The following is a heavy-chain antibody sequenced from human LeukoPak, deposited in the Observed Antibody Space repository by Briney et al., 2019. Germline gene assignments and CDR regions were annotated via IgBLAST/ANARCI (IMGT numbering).Heavy chain of an antibody. J-gene: IGHJ5*02. CDR2: IYYSGST. CDR1: GGSISSGGYY. V-gene: IGHV4-31*03. CDR3: ARVVGCITGCYKAVLDCFDP. D-gene: IGHD2-2*02. Sequence: SETLSLTCTVSGGSISSGGYYWSWIRQHPGKGLEWIGYIYYSGSTYYNPSLKSRVTISVDTSKNQFSLKLSSVTAADTAVYYCARVVGCITGCYKAVLDCFDPGGQGTLVTVSS.